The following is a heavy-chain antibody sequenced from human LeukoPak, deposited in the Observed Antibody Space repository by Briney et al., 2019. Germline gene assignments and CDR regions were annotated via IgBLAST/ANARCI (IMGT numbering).Heavy chain of an antibody. Sequence: GGSLRLSCAASGFTFRNAWMNWVRQAPGKGLEWVGRIKSKTDGGTTDYAAPVKGRFTISRDDSKNTLYLQMNSLKTEDTAVYYCTTYCSGGSCYPLLDYWGQGTLVTVSS. CDR3: TTYCSGGSCYPLLDY. D-gene: IGHD2-15*01. J-gene: IGHJ4*02. CDR1: GFTFRNAW. V-gene: IGHV3-15*01. CDR2: IKSKTDGGTT.